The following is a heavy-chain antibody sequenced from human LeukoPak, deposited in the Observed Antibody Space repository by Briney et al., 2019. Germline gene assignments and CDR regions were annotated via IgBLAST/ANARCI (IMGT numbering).Heavy chain of an antibody. CDR1: GGSISSYY. CDR2: IYYSGST. Sequence: SETLSLTCTVSGGSISSYYWSWIRQPPGKGLEWIGYIYYSGSTNYNPSLKSRVTISVDTSKNQFSLKLSSVTAADTAVYYCARRAPQWLPWGPNWFDPWGQGTLVTVSS. D-gene: IGHD3-22*01. V-gene: IGHV4-59*08. J-gene: IGHJ5*02. CDR3: ARRAPQWLPWGPNWFDP.